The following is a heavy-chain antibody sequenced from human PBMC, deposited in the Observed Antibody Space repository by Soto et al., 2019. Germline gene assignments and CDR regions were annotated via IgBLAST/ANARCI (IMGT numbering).Heavy chain of an antibody. CDR2: IWYDGSNK. V-gene: IGHV3-33*01. Sequence: PGGSLRLSCAASGFTFSSYGMHWVRQAPGKGLEWVAVIWYDGSNKYYADSVKGRFTISRDNSKNTLYLQMNSLRAEDTAVYYCARDVHSSGLGGMDVWGQGTTVTVSS. CDR1: GFTFSSYG. CDR3: ARDVHSSGLGGMDV. J-gene: IGHJ6*02. D-gene: IGHD6-19*01.